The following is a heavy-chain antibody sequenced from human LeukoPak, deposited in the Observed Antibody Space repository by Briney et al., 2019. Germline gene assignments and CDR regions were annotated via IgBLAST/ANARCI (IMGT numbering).Heavy chain of an antibody. J-gene: IGHJ4*01. CDR2: VVSDGNFT. CDR1: GFTFSYYG. CDR3: ANLPYNWNTHFDDY. Sequence: PGGSLRLSCAASGFTFSYYGMHWVRQAPGKGLEWVAYVVSDGNFTDYVDSVKGRFTLSRDNSKDPLYLQMDSLRTEDTGVYYCANLPYNWNTHFDDYWGHGTLVTVSS. V-gene: IGHV3-30*02. D-gene: IGHD1-1*01.